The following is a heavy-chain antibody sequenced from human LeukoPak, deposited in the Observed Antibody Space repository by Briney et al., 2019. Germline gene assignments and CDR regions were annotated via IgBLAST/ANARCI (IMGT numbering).Heavy chain of an antibody. CDR2: IYYSGST. CDR1: GGSFSGYY. CDR3: ARSTGRVHYDILTGYYIAPDNYYFDY. D-gene: IGHD3-9*01. J-gene: IGHJ4*02. V-gene: IGHV4-34*01. Sequence: KPSETLSLTCAVYGGSFSGYYWSWIRQPPGKGLEWIGSIYYSGSTYYNPSLKSRVTISVDTSKNQFSLKLSSVTAADTAVYYCARSTGRVHYDILTGYYIAPDNYYFDYWGQGTLVTVSS.